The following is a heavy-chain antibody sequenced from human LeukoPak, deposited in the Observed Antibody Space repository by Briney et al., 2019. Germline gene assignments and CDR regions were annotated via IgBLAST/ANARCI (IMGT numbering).Heavy chain of an antibody. Sequence: PGGSLRLSCAASGFTVSNNYMNWVRQAPGKGLEWVSLIYGGGSTYYADSVKGRFTISRDNSKNTLYLQMNSLRAEDTAVYYCASYSGSYWYYFDYWGQGTLVTVSS. D-gene: IGHD1-26*01. CDR2: IYGGGST. J-gene: IGHJ4*02. CDR3: ASYSGSYWYYFDY. CDR1: GFTVSNNY. V-gene: IGHV3-53*01.